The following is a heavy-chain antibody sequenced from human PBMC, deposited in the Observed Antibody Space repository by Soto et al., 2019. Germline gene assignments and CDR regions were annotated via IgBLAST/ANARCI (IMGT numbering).Heavy chain of an antibody. CDR2: IYTTRSP. J-gene: IGHJ5*02. V-gene: IGHV4-4*07. Sequence: QVQLQESGPGLVKPSETLSLTCTVSGDSVSKYYWNWIRQPAGKGLEWIGRIYTTRSPNYNPSLKSRVTMSVDTSKNQFPLKPNLSSVTAADTAVYYCARSPAYGDYANLDARGKGTLVTVSA. CDR1: GDSVSKYY. CDR3: ARSPAYGDYANLDA. D-gene: IGHD4-17*01.